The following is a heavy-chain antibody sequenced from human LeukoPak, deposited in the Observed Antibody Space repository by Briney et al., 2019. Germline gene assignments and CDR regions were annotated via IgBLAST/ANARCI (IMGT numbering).Heavy chain of an antibody. CDR3: AKGAAAGKVDWFDP. CDR2: ITGYGAT. V-gene: IGHV3-23*01. Sequence: GGSLRLSCAASGFTFSNFAMMWGRQAPGAGLQWVSTITGYGATFYADSVRGRFTIFRDTSMNTLFLQMNGLGAEDTAVYYCAKGAAAGKVDWFDPWGQGTLVTVSS. CDR1: GFTFSNFA. J-gene: IGHJ5*02. D-gene: IGHD6-13*01.